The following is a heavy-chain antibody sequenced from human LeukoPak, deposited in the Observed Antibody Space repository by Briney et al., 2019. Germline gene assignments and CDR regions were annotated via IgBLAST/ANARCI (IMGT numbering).Heavy chain of an antibody. CDR2: IYHSGST. V-gene: IGHV4-4*02. J-gene: IGHJ6*02. CDR3: ARLPGEYYYGMDV. CDR1: GDSISSTNW. Sequence: SETLSLTCAVSGDSISSTNWWSWVRQPPGKGLEWIGEIYHSGSTNYNPSLKSRVTISINKSKNQFSLELSSVTAADTAVYYCARLPGEYYYGMDVWGQGTTVTVCS.